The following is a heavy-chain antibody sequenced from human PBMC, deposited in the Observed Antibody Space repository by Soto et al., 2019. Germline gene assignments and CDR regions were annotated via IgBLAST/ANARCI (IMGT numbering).Heavy chain of an antibody. Sequence: SETLSLTCTVSGGSISSNYWTWIRQPPGKGLEWIGYVYNSGSTNYNPSLKSRVTISEDTSKSQFSLKVNSMTAADTAVYYCARYRRGAVAGYTLDNWGQGILVTVSS. CDR3: ARYRRGAVAGYTLDN. V-gene: IGHV4-59*01. CDR1: GGSISSNY. D-gene: IGHD6-13*01. CDR2: VYNSGST. J-gene: IGHJ4*02.